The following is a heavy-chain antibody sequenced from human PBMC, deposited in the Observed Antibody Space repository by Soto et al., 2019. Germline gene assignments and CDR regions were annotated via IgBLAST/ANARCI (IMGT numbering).Heavy chain of an antibody. J-gene: IGHJ4*02. V-gene: IGHV3-15*01. D-gene: IGHD4-17*01. CDR1: GFTFSNTW. Sequence: GGSLRLSCAASGFTFSNTWMSWVRQAPGKGLEWVGRIKSGTDGGTTDYAAPVKGRFTVSRDDSKNTLYLQMNSLRTEDTAVYYCTTFTYGCPYSWGQGALVTVSS. CDR2: IKSGTDGGTT. CDR3: TTFTYGCPYS.